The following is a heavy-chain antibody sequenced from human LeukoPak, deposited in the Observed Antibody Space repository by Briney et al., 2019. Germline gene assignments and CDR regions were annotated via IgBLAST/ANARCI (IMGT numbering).Heavy chain of an antibody. CDR1: GGSTSSGGYS. J-gene: IGHJ4*02. CDR2: IYRSGST. Sequence: SETLSLTCAVSGGSTSSGGYSWSWIRQPPGKGLEWIGYIYRSGSTYYNPSLKSRVTISVDTSKNQFSLKLSSVTAADTAVYYCATPFPTYSSGSDYWGQGTLVTVSS. V-gene: IGHV4-30-2*03. D-gene: IGHD6-19*01. CDR3: ATPFPTYSSGSDY.